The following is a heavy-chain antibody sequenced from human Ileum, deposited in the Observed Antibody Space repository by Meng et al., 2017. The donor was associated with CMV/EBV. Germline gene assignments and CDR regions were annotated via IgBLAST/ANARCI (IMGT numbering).Heavy chain of an antibody. V-gene: IGHV4-39*07. CDR2: VYYSGTT. Sequence: QFPLPESCPGLVKPSEPRSLTCTASGGSTTSSTYYWGWIRQPPGKGLEWIGSVYYSGTTYYNPSLKSRVNMSIDTSKNRFSLKLSSATAADTAVYYCARNVGFYSSQIAYWGQGALVTVSS. CDR1: GGSTTSSTYY. J-gene: IGHJ4*02. D-gene: IGHD3-3*01. CDR3: ARNVGFYSSQIAY.